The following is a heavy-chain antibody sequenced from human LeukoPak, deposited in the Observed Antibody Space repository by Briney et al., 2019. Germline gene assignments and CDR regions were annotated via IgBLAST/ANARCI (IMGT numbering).Heavy chain of an antibody. CDR2: IYSGVGT. V-gene: IGHV3-53*01. D-gene: IGHD6-13*01. CDR3: ARGSKDSSSWYDVDYYGMDV. CDR1: GFTVSSNY. Sequence: PGGSLRLSCEASGFTVSSNYMSWVRQAPGKGLEWVSVIYSGVGTYYADSVKGRFTISRDNSKNTLYLQMNSLRAEDTAVYYCARGSKDSSSWYDVDYYGMDVWGQGTTVTVSS. J-gene: IGHJ6*02.